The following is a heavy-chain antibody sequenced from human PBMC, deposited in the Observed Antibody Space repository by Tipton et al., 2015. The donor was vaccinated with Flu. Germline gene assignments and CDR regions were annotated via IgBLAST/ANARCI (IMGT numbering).Heavy chain of an antibody. CDR3: AREGSGWYRNWFDP. Sequence: TLSLTCTVSGGSISSYYWGWSRQPPGKGLEWIGYIYYSGSTNYNPSLKSRVTISVDTSKNQFSLKLSSVTAADTAVYYCAREGSGWYRNWFDPWGQGTLGTVSS. CDR1: GGSISSYY. D-gene: IGHD6-19*01. J-gene: IGHJ5*02. CDR2: IYYSGST. V-gene: IGHV4-59*01.